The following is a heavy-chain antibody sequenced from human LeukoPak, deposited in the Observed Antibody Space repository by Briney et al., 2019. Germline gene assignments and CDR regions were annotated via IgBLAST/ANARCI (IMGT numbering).Heavy chain of an antibody. D-gene: IGHD3-10*01. Sequence: PSETLSLTCAAYGGSFSGYYWSWIRQPPGKGLEWIGEINHSGSTNYNPSLKSRVTISVDTSKNQFSLKLSSVTAADTAVYYCARLAIFGHWGQGTLVTVSS. J-gene: IGHJ4*02. CDR3: ARLAIFGH. CDR1: GGSFSGYY. V-gene: IGHV4-34*01. CDR2: INHSGST.